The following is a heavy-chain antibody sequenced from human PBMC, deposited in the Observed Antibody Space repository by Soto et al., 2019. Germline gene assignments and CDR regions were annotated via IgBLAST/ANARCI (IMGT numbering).Heavy chain of an antibody. D-gene: IGHD1-26*01. Sequence: QITVKESSPTLVQPTQTLTLTCTFSGFSLSNIGAGVGWIRQPPGKALEWLALIYWGDDKRYNSSLKTRLTISKVTSKIQGVRTVAYKDAADTSTYYCAYIAYAHGWEVIEWWGQGTLVIVSS. CDR1: GFSLSNIGAG. V-gene: IGHV2-5*02. J-gene: IGHJ4*02. CDR2: IYWGDDK. CDR3: AYIAYAHGWEVIEW.